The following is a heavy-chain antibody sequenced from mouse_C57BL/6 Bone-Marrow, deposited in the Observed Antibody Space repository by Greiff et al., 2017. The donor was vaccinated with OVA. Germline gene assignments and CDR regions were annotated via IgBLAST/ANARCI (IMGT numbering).Heavy chain of an antibody. Sequence: QVQLQQSGAELARPGASVKMSCKASGYTFTSYTMHWVKQRPGQGLEWIGYINPSSGYTKYNQKFKDKATLTADKSSSTAYMQLSSLTSEDSAGYYCARDYDGSSYVFAYWGQGTLVTVSA. CDR2: INPSSGYT. J-gene: IGHJ3*01. CDR1: GYTFTSYT. V-gene: IGHV1-4*01. D-gene: IGHD1-1*01. CDR3: ARDYDGSSYVFAY.